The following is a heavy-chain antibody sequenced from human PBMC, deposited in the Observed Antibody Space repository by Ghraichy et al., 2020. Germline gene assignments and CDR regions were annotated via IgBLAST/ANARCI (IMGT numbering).Heavy chain of an antibody. V-gene: IGHV1-46*01. CDR3: ARTKGIAAAGTEYFQH. CDR1: GYTFTSYY. Sequence: DSVKVSCKASGYTFTSYYMHWVRQAPGQGLEWMGIINPSGGSTSYAQKFQGRVTMTRDTSTSTVYMELSSLRSEDTAVYYCARTKGIAAAGTEYFQHWGQGTLVTVSS. CDR2: INPSGGST. J-gene: IGHJ1*01. D-gene: IGHD6-13*01.